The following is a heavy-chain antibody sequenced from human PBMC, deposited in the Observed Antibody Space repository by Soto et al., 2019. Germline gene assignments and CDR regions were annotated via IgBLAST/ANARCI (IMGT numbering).Heavy chain of an antibody. CDR2: IIPIFGTA. V-gene: IGHV1-69*13. CDR1: GGTFSSYA. Sequence: SVKVSCKASGGTFSSYAISWVRQAPGQGLEWMGGIIPIFGTANYAQKFQGRVTITADESTSTAYMELSSLRSEDTAVYYCARVLRITMVRGARALGMDVWGQGTTVTVSS. D-gene: IGHD3-10*01. J-gene: IGHJ6*02. CDR3: ARVLRITMVRGARALGMDV.